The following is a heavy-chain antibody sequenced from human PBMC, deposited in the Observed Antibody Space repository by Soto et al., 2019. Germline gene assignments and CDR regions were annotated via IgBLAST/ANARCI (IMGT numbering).Heavy chain of an antibody. CDR1: GGSISSSSYY. V-gene: IGHV4-39*01. Sequence: QLQLQESGPGLVKPSETLSLTCTVSGGSISSSSYYWGWIRQPPGKGLEWIGSIYYSGSTYYNPSLKSRVTISVDTSKNQFSLKLSSVTAADTAVYYCARHDWYDILTGYFTDYYYYGMDVWGQGTTVTVSS. D-gene: IGHD3-9*01. CDR3: ARHDWYDILTGYFTDYYYYGMDV. CDR2: IYYSGST. J-gene: IGHJ6*02.